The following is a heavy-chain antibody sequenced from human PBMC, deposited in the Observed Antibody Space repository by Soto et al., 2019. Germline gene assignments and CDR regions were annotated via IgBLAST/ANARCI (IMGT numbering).Heavy chain of an antibody. V-gene: IGHV1-2*02. Sequence: QVQLVQSGAEVKQPGAAVRVSCKASGNTDTIYFIHWLRQAPGQGLEWLGWINSVSGGTNYAHNFLGRVTITRHTSTTTAFMELRGLRSDDTAGYYCARGGSYYALWGQGTLVTVS. D-gene: IGHD1-26*01. CDR2: INSVSGGT. J-gene: IGHJ4*02. CDR1: GNTDTIYF. CDR3: ARGGSYYAL.